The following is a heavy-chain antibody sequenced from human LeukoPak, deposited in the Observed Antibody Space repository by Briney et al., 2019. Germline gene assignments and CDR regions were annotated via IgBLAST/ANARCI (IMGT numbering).Heavy chain of an antibody. Sequence: SETLSLTCTVSDGSITGYYWSWIRQPPGKGLEWIGYIYHSGSTYYNPSLKSRVTISVDRSKNQFSLKLSSVTAADTAVYYCARSGATNAFDIWGQGTMVTVSS. CDR3: ARSGATNAFDI. CDR2: IYHSGST. V-gene: IGHV4-59*12. J-gene: IGHJ3*02. D-gene: IGHD1-26*01. CDR1: DGSITGYY.